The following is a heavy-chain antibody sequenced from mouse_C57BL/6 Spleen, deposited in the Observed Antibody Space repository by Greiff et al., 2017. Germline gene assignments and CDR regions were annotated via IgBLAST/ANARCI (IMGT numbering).Heavy chain of an antibody. D-gene: IGHD1-1*01. CDR2: IHPNSGST. CDR3: ARFDYGSSCGGY. CDR1: GYTFTSYW. Sequence: VQLQQPGAELVKPGASVKLSCKASGYTFTSYWMHWVKQRPGHGLEWIGMIHPNSGSTNYNEKFKSRATMTVDTSSSTAYMQLSSLTSEDSAVYYCARFDYGSSCGGYWGQGTSLTVSS. J-gene: IGHJ2*02. V-gene: IGHV1-64*01.